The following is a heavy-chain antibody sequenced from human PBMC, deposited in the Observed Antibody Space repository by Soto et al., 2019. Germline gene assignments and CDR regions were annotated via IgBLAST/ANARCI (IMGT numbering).Heavy chain of an antibody. CDR3: AREPQGLWFGDSWFDP. CDR1: GGSISSGDYY. CDR2: IYYSGST. D-gene: IGHD3-10*01. V-gene: IGHV4-30-4*01. Sequence: SSETLSLTCTVSGGSISSGDYYWSWIRQPPGKGLEWIGYIYYSGSTYYNPSPKSRVTISVDTSKNQFSLKLSSVTAADTAVYYCAREPQGLWFGDSWFDPWGQGTLVTVSS. J-gene: IGHJ5*02.